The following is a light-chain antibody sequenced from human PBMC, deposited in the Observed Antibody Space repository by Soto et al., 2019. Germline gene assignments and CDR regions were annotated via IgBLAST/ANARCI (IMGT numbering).Light chain of an antibody. CDR2: DAS. CDR3: QQYGRSPLT. J-gene: IGKJ4*01. Sequence: EIVLTQSPDTLSLSPGERATLSCRASQSVRNNYLAWYQQKPCQAPRFLIDDASSRATGIPDRFSGSGSGTDFTLTISRLEPEDFAVYYCQQYGRSPLTFGGGTKVEIK. CDR1: QSVRNNY. V-gene: IGKV3-20*01.